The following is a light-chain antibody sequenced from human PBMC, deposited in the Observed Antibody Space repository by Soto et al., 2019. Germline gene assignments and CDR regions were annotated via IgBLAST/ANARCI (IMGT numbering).Light chain of an antibody. CDR3: CSYAGGFYV. CDR1: SSDGGNYNF. V-gene: IGLV2-8*01. Sequence: QSALTQPPSASGSPGQSVTISCTGTSSDGGNYNFVSWFQQHPGQAPKLMIYEVSKRPSGVPARFSGSKSGNTASLTVSGLQAEDEADYYCCSYAGGFYVFGTGTKLTVL. CDR2: EVS. J-gene: IGLJ1*01.